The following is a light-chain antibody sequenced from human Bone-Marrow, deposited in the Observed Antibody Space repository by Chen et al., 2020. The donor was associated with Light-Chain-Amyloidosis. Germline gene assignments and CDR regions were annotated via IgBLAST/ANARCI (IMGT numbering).Light chain of an antibody. Sequence: SYELTQPPSVSVSPGQTARITCSGDDLPTKYAYWYQQKPGQAPVLVIYRDTGRPSGISERFSGSSSGTTATLTIGGVQAEDEADYHCQSADSSGTYEVIFGGGTKLTVL. CDR2: RDT. CDR3: QSADSSGTYEVI. V-gene: IGLV3-25*03. CDR1: DLPTKY. J-gene: IGLJ2*01.